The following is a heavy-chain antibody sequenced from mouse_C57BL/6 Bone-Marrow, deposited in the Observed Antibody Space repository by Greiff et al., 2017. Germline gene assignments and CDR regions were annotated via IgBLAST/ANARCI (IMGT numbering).Heavy chain of an antibody. J-gene: IGHJ3*01. CDR2: ISSGGSYT. CDR1: GFTFSSYG. CDR3: ARHSVCYDYDFPLFAY. Sequence: EVQLVESGGDLVKPGGSLKLSCAASGFTFSSYGMSWVRQTQDKRLEWVATISSGGSYTYYPDSVKGRFTISIDNAKNTLYLQMSSLKTEATAMYYCARHSVCYDYDFPLFAYCRHAPLVTVSA. D-gene: IGHD2-4*01. V-gene: IGHV5-6*01.